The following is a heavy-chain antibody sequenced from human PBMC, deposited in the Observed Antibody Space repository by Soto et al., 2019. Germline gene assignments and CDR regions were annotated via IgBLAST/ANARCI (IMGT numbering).Heavy chain of an antibody. CDR1: GFTFSSYS. CDR2: ISSSSSYI. J-gene: IGHJ4*02. CDR3: ARDPKVKVAAADQLDY. Sequence: EVQLVESGGGLVKPGGSLRLSCAASGFTFSSYSMNWVRQAPGKGLEWVSSISSSSSYIYYADSVKGRFTISRDNAKNSLYLQMNSLRAEDTAVYYCARDPKVKVAAADQLDYWGQGTLVTVSS. V-gene: IGHV3-21*01. D-gene: IGHD6-13*01.